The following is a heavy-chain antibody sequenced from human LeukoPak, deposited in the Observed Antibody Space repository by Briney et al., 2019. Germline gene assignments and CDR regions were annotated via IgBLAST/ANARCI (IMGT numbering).Heavy chain of an antibody. CDR2: ISDDGSHK. V-gene: IGHV3-30*18. D-gene: IGHD5-12*01. J-gene: IGHJ4*02. Sequence: AASGFTFSAYGLHWVRQTPGKGLEWVAIISDDGSHKYYADSVKGRFTISRDNSKNTLYLQMSSLRAEDTAVYYCANVDAGDYWGQGTLVTVSS. CDR1: GFTFSAYG. CDR3: ANVDAGDY.